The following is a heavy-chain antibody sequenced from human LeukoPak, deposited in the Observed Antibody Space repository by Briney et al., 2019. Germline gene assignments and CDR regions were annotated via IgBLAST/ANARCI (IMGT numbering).Heavy chain of an antibody. CDR1: GGTFSSYA. J-gene: IGHJ4*02. CDR3: ARDRYSGSYSDFDY. Sequence: ASVKVSCKASGGTFSSYAISWVRQAPGQGLERMGGIIPIFGTANYAQKFQGRVTITADESTSTAYMELSSLRSEDTAVYYCARDRYSGSYSDFDYWGQGTLVTVSS. V-gene: IGHV1-69*13. D-gene: IGHD1-26*01. CDR2: IIPIFGTA.